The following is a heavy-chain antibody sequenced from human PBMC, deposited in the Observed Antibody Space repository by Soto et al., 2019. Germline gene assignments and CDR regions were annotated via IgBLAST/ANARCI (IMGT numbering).Heavy chain of an antibody. Sequence: VQLVESGGGLVEPGGSLRLTCAASGFTFSSYSMNWVRQAPGKGVEWVSYISSSSTTIYYAYSVKGRFTISSDSAKNSLYLQMNSLRDEYTALYYCARDGGFSHADGPKGIDYWGQGTLVTVSS. CDR3: ARDGGFSHADGPKGIDY. J-gene: IGHJ4*02. CDR2: ISSSSTTI. D-gene: IGHD5-18*01. CDR1: GFTFSSYS. V-gene: IGHV3-48*02.